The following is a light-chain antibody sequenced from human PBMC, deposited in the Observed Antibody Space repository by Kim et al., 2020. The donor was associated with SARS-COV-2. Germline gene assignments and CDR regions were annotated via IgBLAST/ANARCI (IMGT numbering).Light chain of an antibody. J-gene: IGKJ1*01. Sequence: DIQMTQSPLSLSASVGDTVTITCRASQTVGSHLNWFQQKPGKVPKLLIFGASNLQRGAPSRFSASGSGRDFTLTISSLQPEDFVTYYCQQTYSIPTFGPGTKVDIK. CDR3: QQTYSIPT. CDR1: QTVGSH. CDR2: GAS. V-gene: IGKV1-39*01.